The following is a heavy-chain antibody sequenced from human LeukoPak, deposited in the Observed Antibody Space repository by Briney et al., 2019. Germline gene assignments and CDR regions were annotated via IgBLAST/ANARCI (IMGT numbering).Heavy chain of an antibody. CDR2: IYYSGST. Sequence: SETLSLTCTVSGGSISSSSYYWGWIRQPPGKGLEWIGSIYYSGSTYYNPSLKSRFTISVDTSKTQFSLKLSSVTAAGTAVHYWAREKRPTKGKMNLFDPRGQGTLVTVSP. CDR1: GGSISSSSYY. J-gene: IGHJ5*02. CDR3: AREKRPTKGKMNLFDP. V-gene: IGHV4-39*07.